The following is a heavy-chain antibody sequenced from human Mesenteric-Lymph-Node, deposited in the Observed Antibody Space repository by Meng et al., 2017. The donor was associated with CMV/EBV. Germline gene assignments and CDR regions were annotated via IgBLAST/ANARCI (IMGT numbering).Heavy chain of an antibody. Sequence: TFRNSSSNWCRQAAGKGLEYVAAVSCSGSSPYNVESVWSLFTISRDNAKNPLYQQMNSLRAEATAVYYCARGLWFGEFFYPAINFAYWGQGTLVTVSS. CDR1: TFRNSS. CDR2: VSCSGSSP. CDR3: ARGLWFGEFFYPAINFAY. V-gene: IGHV3-23*01. J-gene: IGHJ4*02. D-gene: IGHD3-10*01.